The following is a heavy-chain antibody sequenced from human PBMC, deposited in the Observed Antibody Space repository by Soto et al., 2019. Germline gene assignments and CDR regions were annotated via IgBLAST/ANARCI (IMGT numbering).Heavy chain of an antibody. V-gene: IGHV3-30*18. CDR2: ILYDGSKK. Sequence: QVQLVESGGGVVQPGRSLRLSCAVSGFTFSSYGMHWVRQAPGKGLEWVAVILYDGSKKYYADSVNGRFTISRDNSKNTLYLQMDSLRVEDTAVYYCAKGLSVIQEWLMDAHWGQGTQVTVSS. D-gene: IGHD5-18*01. CDR3: AKGLSVIQEWLMDAH. J-gene: IGHJ4*02. CDR1: GFTFSSYG.